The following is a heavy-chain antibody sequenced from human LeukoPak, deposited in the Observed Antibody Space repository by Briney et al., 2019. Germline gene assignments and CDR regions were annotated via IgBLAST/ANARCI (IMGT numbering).Heavy chain of an antibody. D-gene: IGHD2-15*01. V-gene: IGHV3-23*01. J-gene: IGHJ4*02. Sequence: GGSLRLSCAASGFTFTSYGMSWVRQAPGKGLEWVSAISGSGGTTYYADSVKGRFTISRDSSKNTLFLQMNRLRPEDAAVYYCAKAPVTTCRGAFCYPFDYWGLGTLVTVSS. CDR3: AKAPVTTCRGAFCYPFDY. CDR2: ISGSGGTT. CDR1: GFTFTSYG.